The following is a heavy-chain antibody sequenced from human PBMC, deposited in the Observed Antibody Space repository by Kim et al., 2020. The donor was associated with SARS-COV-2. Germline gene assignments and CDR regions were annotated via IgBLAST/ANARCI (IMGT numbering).Heavy chain of an antibody. J-gene: IGHJ4*02. V-gene: IGHV1-69*01. Sequence: TTNYAQNFQGRVTITADESTSTAYMELSSLRSEDTAVYYCARIGSGGIDSWGQGSLVTVSS. CDR2: TT. D-gene: IGHD2-15*01. CDR3: ARIGSGGIDS.